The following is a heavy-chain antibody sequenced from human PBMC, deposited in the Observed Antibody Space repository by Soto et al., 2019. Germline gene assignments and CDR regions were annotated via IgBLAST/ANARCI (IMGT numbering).Heavy chain of an antibody. V-gene: IGHV4-59*02. Sequence: SETLSLTCTVSGGSVSSFHWSWIRQSPGKGLEWIGYVFYTWNTKYNPALKRRVTISVDTSKKQFSLKLSSVSAADTGLYYCARSYSGTFYGYDIWGQGILVTVSS. D-gene: IGHD1-26*01. J-gene: IGHJ4*02. CDR3: ARSYSGTFYGYDI. CDR2: VFYTWNT. CDR1: GGSVSSFH.